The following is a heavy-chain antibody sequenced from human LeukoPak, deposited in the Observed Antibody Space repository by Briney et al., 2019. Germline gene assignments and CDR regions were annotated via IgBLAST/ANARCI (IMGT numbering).Heavy chain of an antibody. V-gene: IGHV4-30-2*01. CDR1: GGSISSGGYS. CDR2: IYHSGST. J-gene: IGHJ6*02. Sequence: PSETLSLTCAVSGGSISSGGYSWSWIRQPPGKGLEWIGYIYHSGSTCYNPSLKSRVTISVDRSKNQFSLKLSSVTAADTAVYYCARDLILTGYYGDYYYYYGMDVWGQGTTVTVSS. CDR3: ARDLILTGYYGDYYYYYGMDV. D-gene: IGHD3-9*01.